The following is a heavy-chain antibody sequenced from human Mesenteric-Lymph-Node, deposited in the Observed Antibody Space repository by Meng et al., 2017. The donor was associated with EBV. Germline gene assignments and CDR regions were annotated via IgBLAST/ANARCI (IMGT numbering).Heavy chain of an antibody. CDR3: ARDRLTAMVKGGWFDP. D-gene: IGHD5-18*01. CDR1: GDSVSSNSAA. CDR2: TYYRSKWYN. V-gene: IGHV6-1*01. Sequence: VQLQRPGPGLVKPSHTLPLTCAISGDSVSSNSAAWNWIRQSPSRGLEWLGRTYYRSKWYNDYAVSVKSRITINPDTSKNQFSLQLNSVTPEDTAVYYCARDRLTAMVKGGWFDPWGQGTLVTVSS. J-gene: IGHJ5*02.